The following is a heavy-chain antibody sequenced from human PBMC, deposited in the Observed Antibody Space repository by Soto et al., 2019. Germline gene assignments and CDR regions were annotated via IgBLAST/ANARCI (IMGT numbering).Heavy chain of an antibody. CDR1: GYTFTSYG. CDR2: ISAYNGNT. D-gene: IGHD3-16*02. J-gene: IGHJ4*02. CDR3: ARDYPMITFGGVIEVGEGEFDY. Sequence: QVQLVQSGAEVKKPGASVKVSCKASGYTFTSYGISWVRQAPGQGLEWMGWISAYNGNTNYAQKLQGRVTMTTDTPTSTAYMELRSLRSDDTAVYYCARDYPMITFGGVIEVGEGEFDYWGQGTLVTVSS. V-gene: IGHV1-18*01.